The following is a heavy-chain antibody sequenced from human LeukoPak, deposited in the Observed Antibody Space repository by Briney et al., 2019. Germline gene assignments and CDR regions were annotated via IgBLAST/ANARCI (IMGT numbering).Heavy chain of an antibody. CDR3: ARGPSLIAAAASDY. J-gene: IGHJ4*02. V-gene: IGHV1-2*02. CDR1: GYTFTGYY. CDR2: INPNSGGT. D-gene: IGHD6-13*01. Sequence: GASVKVSCKASGYTFTGYYMHWVRQAPGQGLEWMGWINPNSGGTNYAQKFQGRVTMTTDTSTSTAYMELRSLRSDDTAVYYCARGPSLIAAAASDYWGQGTLVTVSS.